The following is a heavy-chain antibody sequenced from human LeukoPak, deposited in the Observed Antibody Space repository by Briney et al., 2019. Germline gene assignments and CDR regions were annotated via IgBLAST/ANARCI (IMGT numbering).Heavy chain of an antibody. CDR3: AKAPHSSSWYRNWFDP. V-gene: IGHV3-43*02. J-gene: IGHJ5*02. D-gene: IGHD6-13*01. CDR1: GFTFDDYA. Sequence: GGSVRLSCAASGFTFDDYAMHWVRQAPGKGLEWVSLINGDGGSTYYADSVKGRFTISRDNSKNSLYLQMNSLRTEDTALYFCAKAPHSSSWYRNWFDPWGQGTLVTVSS. CDR2: INGDGGST.